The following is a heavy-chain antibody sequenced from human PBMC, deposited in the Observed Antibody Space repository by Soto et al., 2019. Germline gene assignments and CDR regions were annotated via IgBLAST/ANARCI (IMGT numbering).Heavy chain of an antibody. CDR2: IHGDGGKI. J-gene: IGHJ4*02. V-gene: IGHV3-7*01. D-gene: IGHD5-18*01. CDR3: ARDFYGGYTYGPGDY. CDR1: GFMFSAYW. Sequence: PVGSLRLSCAASGFMFSAYWMSWVRQAPGKGLEWVANIHGDGGKIYYVDSVKGRLTISRDNAKRSLYLQMNSLRAEDTAVYYCARDFYGGYTYGPGDYWGQGALVTVSS.